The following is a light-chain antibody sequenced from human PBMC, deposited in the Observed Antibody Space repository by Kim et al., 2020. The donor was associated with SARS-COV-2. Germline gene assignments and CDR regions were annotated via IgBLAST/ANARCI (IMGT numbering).Light chain of an antibody. J-gene: IGKJ4*01. Sequence: VSPGESATLSCRASQCVSSNLAWYQQKPGQAPRLLIYGASTRATGIPARFSGSGSGTEFTLTISSLQSEDFAVYYCQQYNNWPLTFGGGTKVDIK. CDR3: QQYNNWPLT. CDR1: QCVSSN. CDR2: GAS. V-gene: IGKV3-15*01.